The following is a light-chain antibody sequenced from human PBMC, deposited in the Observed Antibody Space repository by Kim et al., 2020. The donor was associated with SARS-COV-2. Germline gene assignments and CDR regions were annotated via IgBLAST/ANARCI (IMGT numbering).Light chain of an antibody. CDR2: DAF. Sequence: EIVLTQSPATLSLSLGERATISCRASQSVGYFLAWYQHKPGQSPRLVIYDAFNKDTGIPDRFRGSGSGTDFTLTISSLQPEDFAVYYCQQRDNWPLAVGGRAKVDIK. J-gene: IGKJ4*01. V-gene: IGKV3-11*01. CDR1: QSVGYF. CDR3: QQRDNWPLA.